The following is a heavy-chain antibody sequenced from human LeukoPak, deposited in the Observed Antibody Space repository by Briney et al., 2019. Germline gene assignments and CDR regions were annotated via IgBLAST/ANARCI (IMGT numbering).Heavy chain of an antibody. Sequence: GGSLRLSCAASGFTFSDYYMSWIRQAPGKGLEWVSYISSSGSTIYYADSVKGRFTISRDNAKHSLYLQMNSLRAEDTAVYYCARVARVPAAIGRSYYYYYMDVWGKGTTVTVSS. V-gene: IGHV3-11*01. J-gene: IGHJ6*03. CDR3: ARVARVPAAIGRSYYYYYMDV. CDR2: ISSSGSTI. CDR1: GFTFSDYY. D-gene: IGHD2-2*01.